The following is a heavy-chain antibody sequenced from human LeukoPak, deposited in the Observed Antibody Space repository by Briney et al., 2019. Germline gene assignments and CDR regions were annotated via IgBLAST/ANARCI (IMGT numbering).Heavy chain of an antibody. D-gene: IGHD2-2*01. CDR3: ATDDKYAPSS. CDR1: GFTFSRYW. Sequence: GGSLRLSCAAPGFTFSRYWMHWVRQAPGKGLVWVSRINTDGSSTTYADPVKGRFTISRDNSKNTLYLQMNSLRAEDTAVYYCATDDKYAPSSWGQGTLVTVSS. CDR2: INTDGSST. V-gene: IGHV3-74*01. J-gene: IGHJ5*02.